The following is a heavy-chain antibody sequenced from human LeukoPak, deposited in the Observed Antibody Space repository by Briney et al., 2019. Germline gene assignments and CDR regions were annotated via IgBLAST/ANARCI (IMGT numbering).Heavy chain of an antibody. CDR2: VYSGGST. D-gene: IGHD6-13*01. V-gene: IGHV3-53*01. CDR3: ARTSSAVNTKGLDS. J-gene: IGHJ4*02. CDR1: GFAVSSNY. Sequence: GGSLRLSCAASGFAVSSNYMTWARQAPGKGLEWVSVVYSGGSTEYADSVKGRFTISRDNSKNTLYLQMNSLRAEDTAVYYCARTSSAVNTKGLDSWGQGTLVTVSS.